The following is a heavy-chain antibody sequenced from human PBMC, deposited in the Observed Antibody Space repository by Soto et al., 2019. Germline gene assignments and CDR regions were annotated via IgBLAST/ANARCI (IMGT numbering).Heavy chain of an antibody. Sequence: GSLRLSCTGSGFTFSNYVINWVRRAPGKGLEWVSIIKAEGIHTNYAESVRGRFTISRDNSKNTVYLQMNSLRAEDTAIYYCARPFPTSGDRPYYGLDVWGQGTPVTVS. CDR3: ARPFPTSGDRPYYGLDV. J-gene: IGHJ6*02. D-gene: IGHD2-21*01. CDR2: IKAEGIHT. V-gene: IGHV3-23*01. CDR1: GFTFSNYV.